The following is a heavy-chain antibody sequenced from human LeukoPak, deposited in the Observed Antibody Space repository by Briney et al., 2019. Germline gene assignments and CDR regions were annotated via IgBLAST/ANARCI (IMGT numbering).Heavy chain of an antibody. J-gene: IGHJ4*02. Sequence: SQTLSLTCAVSGGSISSGGYSWSWIRQPPGKGLEWIGYIYHSGSTNYNPSLKSRVTISVDKSKNQFSLKLSSVTAADTAVYYCASNVTPTVTTGYWGQGTLVTVSS. V-gene: IGHV4-30-2*01. D-gene: IGHD4-17*01. CDR3: ASNVTPTVTTGY. CDR1: GGSISSGGYS. CDR2: IYHSGST.